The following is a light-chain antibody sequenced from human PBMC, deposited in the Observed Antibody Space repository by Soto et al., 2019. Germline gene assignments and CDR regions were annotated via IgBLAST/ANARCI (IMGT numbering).Light chain of an antibody. V-gene: IGLV1-44*01. CDR3: AAWDDSLIAWV. CDR1: RSNIGSNP. Sequence: QSVLTQPPSASGTPGQGVTISCSGGRSNIGSNPVNWYQQLPEAAPKLLIYTTDQRPSGVPDRFSGSKSGTSASLAISGLQSGDEAEYYCAAWDDSLIAWVFGGGTKLTVL. J-gene: IGLJ2*01. CDR2: TTD.